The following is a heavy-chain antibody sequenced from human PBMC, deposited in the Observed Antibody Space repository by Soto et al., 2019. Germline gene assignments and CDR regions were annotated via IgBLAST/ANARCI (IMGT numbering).Heavy chain of an antibody. CDR1: GGTFSSYA. CDR2: IIPIFGTA. J-gene: IGHJ6*02. CDR3: ARDPDRATVVTPIEYYYYYGMDV. V-gene: IGHV1-69*12. D-gene: IGHD4-17*01. Sequence: QVQLVQSGAEVKKPGSSVKVSCKASGGTFSSYAISWVRQAPGQGLEWMGGIIPIFGTANYAQKFQGRVTINADESTSTAYMELSSLRSEDTAVYYCARDPDRATVVTPIEYYYYYGMDVWGQGTTVTVSS.